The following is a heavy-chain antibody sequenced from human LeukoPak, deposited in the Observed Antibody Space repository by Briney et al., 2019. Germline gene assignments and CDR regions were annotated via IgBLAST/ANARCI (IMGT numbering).Heavy chain of an antibody. D-gene: IGHD5-12*01. CDR3: ARSGSGYLRYYFDY. Sequence: SETLSLTCTVSGGSISSSSYSWGWIRQPPGKGLEWIGSIYYSGSTYYNPSLKSRVTISVDTSKNQFSLKLSSVTAADTAVYYCARSGSGYLRYYFDYWGQGTLVTVSS. J-gene: IGHJ4*02. CDR1: GGSISSSSYS. CDR2: IYYSGST. V-gene: IGHV4-39*07.